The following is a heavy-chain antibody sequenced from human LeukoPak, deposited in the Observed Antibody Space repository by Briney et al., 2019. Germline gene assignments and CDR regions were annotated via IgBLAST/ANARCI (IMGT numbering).Heavy chain of an antibody. CDR2: IYSGGST. D-gene: IGHD5-18*01. J-gene: IGHJ4*02. Sequence: PGGSLRLSCAASGLIVSNSYMSWVRQAPGKGLEWVSIIYSGGSTYYADSVKGRFTISRDNAKNTVSLQMNNLRDEDTAVFFCGRGGMQLGFPFDYWGQGTLVTVSS. CDR1: GLIVSNSY. CDR3: GRGGMQLGFPFDY. V-gene: IGHV3-66*01.